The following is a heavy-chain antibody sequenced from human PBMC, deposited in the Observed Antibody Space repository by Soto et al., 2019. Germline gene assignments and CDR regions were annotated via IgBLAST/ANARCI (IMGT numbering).Heavy chain of an antibody. CDR3: ARDTYGDNWFDQ. D-gene: IGHD4-17*01. CDR1: GGSISSGGYY. Sequence: PSETLSLTCTVSGGSISSGGYYWSWIRQHPGKGLEWIGYIYYSGSTYYNPSLKSRVTISVDTSKNQFSLKLSSVTAADTAVYYCARDTYGDNWFDQWGQGTLVTVSS. V-gene: IGHV4-31*03. J-gene: IGHJ5*02. CDR2: IYYSGST.